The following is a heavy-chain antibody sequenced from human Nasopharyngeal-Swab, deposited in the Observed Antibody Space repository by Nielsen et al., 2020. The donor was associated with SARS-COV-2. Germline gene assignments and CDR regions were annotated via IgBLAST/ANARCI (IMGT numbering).Heavy chain of an antibody. CDR3: ARTPYGDYSDY. CDR1: GFSLPTSEMC. Sequence: SGSTLMQPTPTLTLSCTFSGFSLPTSEMCVSWIRPPPWKDLEWLALFDSDDNKYYSTSLKTRLTISKDTSKIQVVLTMTNMDPVDTATYYCARTPYGDYSDYWGQGTLVTASS. D-gene: IGHD4-17*01. J-gene: IGHJ4*02. CDR2: FDSDDNK. V-gene: IGHV2-70*18.